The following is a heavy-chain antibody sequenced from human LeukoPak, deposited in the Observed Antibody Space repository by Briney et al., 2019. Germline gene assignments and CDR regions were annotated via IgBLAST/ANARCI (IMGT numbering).Heavy chain of an antibody. V-gene: IGHV3-30*02. CDR3: AKDPRRYSRTGGYFDY. Sequence: GGSLRLSCAASGFTFSSYGMHWVRQAPGKGLEWVAFIHSDGSADNYTDSVKGRFTISRDNSKNTLYLQMNGLRPEDTAVYYCAKDPRRYSRTGGYFDYWGQGTLVTVSS. D-gene: IGHD6-13*01. CDR2: IHSDGSAD. CDR1: GFTFSSYG. J-gene: IGHJ4*02.